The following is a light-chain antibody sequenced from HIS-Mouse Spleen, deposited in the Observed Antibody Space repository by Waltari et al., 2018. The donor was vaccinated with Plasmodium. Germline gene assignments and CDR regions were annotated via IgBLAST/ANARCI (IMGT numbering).Light chain of an antibody. CDR2: EVS. J-gene: IGLJ2*01. Sequence: QSALTQPPSASGSPGQSVTISCTGTSSDVGGYNYVSWYKQHPGKAPKLMIYEVSKRPSGVPDRFSGSKSGNTASLTVSGLQAEDEADYYCSSYEGSNNLVFGGGTKLTVL. CDR1: SSDVGGYNY. V-gene: IGLV2-8*01. CDR3: SSYEGSNNLV.